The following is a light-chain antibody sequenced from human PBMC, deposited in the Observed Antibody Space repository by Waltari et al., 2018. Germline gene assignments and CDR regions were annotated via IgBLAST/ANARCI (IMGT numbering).Light chain of an antibody. J-gene: IGKJ1*01. CDR1: QSVLYSSDNKNY. CDR2: WAS. Sequence: DIVMTQSPDSLAVSLGERATINCKSSQSVLYSSDNKNYLTWYQQKPGQPPELSIYWASTRESGVPDRFSGSGSGTDFTLTISRLQAEDVAVYYCQQTYSTWTFGQGTAVEIK. V-gene: IGKV4-1*01. CDR3: QQTYSTWT.